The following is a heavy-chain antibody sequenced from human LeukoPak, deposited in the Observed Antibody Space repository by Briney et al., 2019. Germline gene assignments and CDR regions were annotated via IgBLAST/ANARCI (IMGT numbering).Heavy chain of an antibody. D-gene: IGHD6-6*01. CDR3: ARDRALNSSSCPDI. J-gene: IGHJ3*02. Sequence: GGSLRLSCEASGLTFNNYGMHWVRQAPGKGLEWVAFIRYDGSNKYYADSVKGRFTISRDNSKNTLYLQMNSLRAEDTAVYYCARDRALNSSSCPDIWGQGTMVTVSS. CDR2: IRYDGSNK. CDR1: GLTFNNYG. V-gene: IGHV3-30*02.